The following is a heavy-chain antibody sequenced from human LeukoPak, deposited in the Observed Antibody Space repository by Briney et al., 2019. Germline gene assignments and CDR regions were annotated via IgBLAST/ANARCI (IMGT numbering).Heavy chain of an antibody. J-gene: IGHJ5*02. D-gene: IGHD2-8*01. V-gene: IGHV4-59*01. CDR3: ARGYCTNGVCYRFDP. CDR1: GGSISSYC. Sequence: SETLSLTCTVSGGSISSYCWSWIRQPPGKGLEWIGYIYYSGSTNYNPSLKSRVTISVDTSKNQFSLKLSSVTAADTAVYYCARGYCTNGVCYRFDPWGQGTLVTVSS. CDR2: IYYSGST.